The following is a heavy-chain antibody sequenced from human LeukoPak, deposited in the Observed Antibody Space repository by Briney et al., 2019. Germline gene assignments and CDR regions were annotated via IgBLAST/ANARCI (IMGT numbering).Heavy chain of an antibody. D-gene: IGHD6-13*01. CDR3: ARDLEAANTYYFDY. V-gene: IGHV3-30*03. J-gene: IGHJ4*02. CDR1: GFTFSSYG. Sequence: GGSLRLSCAASGFTFSSYGMHWVRQAPGKGLEWVADMSYDGSNKYCADSVKGRFTISRDNSKNTLYLQMNSLRTEDTAVYYCARDLEAANTYYFDYWGQGTMVTVSS. CDR2: MSYDGSNK.